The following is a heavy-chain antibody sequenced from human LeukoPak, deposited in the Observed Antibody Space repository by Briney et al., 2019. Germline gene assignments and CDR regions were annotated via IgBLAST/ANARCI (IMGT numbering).Heavy chain of an antibody. CDR3: ATDFYVTT. J-gene: IGHJ5*02. D-gene: IGHD2/OR15-2a*01. CDR1: GFTFSNAW. V-gene: IGHV3-15*07. Sequence: GGSLRLSCATSGFTFSNAWMNWVRQAPGRGLEWVGRIRSNSDGGTIDYAAPVKGRFALSRDDSKNTLYLQMNSLQTEDTAVYYCATDFYVTTWGQGTLVTVSS. CDR2: IRSNSDGGTI.